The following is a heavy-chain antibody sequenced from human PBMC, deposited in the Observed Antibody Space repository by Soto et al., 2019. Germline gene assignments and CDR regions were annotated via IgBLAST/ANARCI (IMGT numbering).Heavy chain of an antibody. V-gene: IGHV3-11*06. Sequence: GGSQSLSCAASGFTFTDYYMSWIRQAPGKGLEWLSYISSSSDYITYADSVRGRFTISRDNAKNSLYLQMNSLRAEDTAVYYCAREVSGAYDYWGQGTVVTVSS. CDR2: ISSSSDYI. CDR3: AREVSGAYDY. J-gene: IGHJ4*02. D-gene: IGHD1-26*01. CDR1: GFTFTDYY.